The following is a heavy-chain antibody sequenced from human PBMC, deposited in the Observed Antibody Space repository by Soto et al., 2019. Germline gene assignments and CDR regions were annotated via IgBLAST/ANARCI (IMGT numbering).Heavy chain of an antibody. D-gene: IGHD3-22*01. CDR1: GYSFTSYW. CDR2: IDPSDSYT. CDR3: ARSNYYDSSGYYYSLYSCGMDV. J-gene: IGHJ6*02. Sequence: PGESLKISCKGSGYSFTSYWISWVRQMPGKGLEWMGRIDPSDSYTNYSPSFQGHVTISADKSISTAYLQWSSLKASDTAMYYCARSNYYDSSGYYYSLYSCGMDVWGQGTTVTVSS. V-gene: IGHV5-10-1*01.